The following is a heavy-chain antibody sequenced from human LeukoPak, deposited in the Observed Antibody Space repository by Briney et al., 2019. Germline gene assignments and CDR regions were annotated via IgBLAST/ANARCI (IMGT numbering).Heavy chain of an antibody. V-gene: IGHV4-34*01. Sequence: SETLSLTCAVYGGSFSGYYWSWIRQPPGRGLEWIGEINHSGSTNYNPSLKSRVTISVDTSKNQFSLKLSSVTAADTAVYYCARGPPYIVAVTGIGFFDSWGQGTLVTVSS. CDR1: GGSFSGYY. D-gene: IGHD2-21*02. J-gene: IGHJ4*02. CDR2: INHSGST. CDR3: ARGPPYIVAVTGIGFFDS.